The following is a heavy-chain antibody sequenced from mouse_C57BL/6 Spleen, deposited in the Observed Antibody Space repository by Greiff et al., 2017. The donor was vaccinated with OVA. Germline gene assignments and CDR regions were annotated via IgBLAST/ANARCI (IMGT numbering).Heavy chain of an antibody. V-gene: IGHV10-1*01. J-gene: IGHJ1*03. CDR1: GFSFNTYA. Sequence: EVQRVESGGGLVQPKGSLKLSCAASGFSFNTYAMNWVRQAPGKGLEWVARIRSKSNNYATYYADSVKDRFTISRDDSESMLYLQMNNLKTEDTAMYYCVRQEYYYGSSPYWYFDVWGTGTTVTVSS. CDR2: IRSKSNNYAT. D-gene: IGHD1-1*01. CDR3: VRQEYYYGSSPYWYFDV.